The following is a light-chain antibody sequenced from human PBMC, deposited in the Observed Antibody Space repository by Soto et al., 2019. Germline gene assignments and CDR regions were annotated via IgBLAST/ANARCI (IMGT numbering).Light chain of an antibody. J-gene: IGKJ4*01. CDR2: GAT. CDR1: QGSNTY. Sequence: DIQMTQSPSSLSASVGDRVTIGCRASQGSNTYLAWFQPKPGKAPKSLIYGATNLQSGVPPRFSGSGSGTDFSLTISSLQPEDFATYYCQQYERYPRSFGRGTKLEI. CDR3: QQYERYPRS. V-gene: IGKV1-16*01.